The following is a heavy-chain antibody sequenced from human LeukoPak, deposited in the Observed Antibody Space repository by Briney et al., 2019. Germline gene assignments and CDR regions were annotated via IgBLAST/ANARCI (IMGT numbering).Heavy chain of an antibody. J-gene: IGHJ4*02. CDR1: GFTLSSYG. Sequence: GGSLRLSCAASGFTLSSYGMHWVRQAPGKGLEWVAFIRYDGSNKYYADSVKGRFTISRDNSKNTLYLQMNSLRAEDTAVYYCAKVPGYCSSTSCPGGDYWGQGTLVTVSS. CDR3: AKVPGYCSSTSCPGGDY. V-gene: IGHV3-30*02. D-gene: IGHD2-2*03. CDR2: IRYDGSNK.